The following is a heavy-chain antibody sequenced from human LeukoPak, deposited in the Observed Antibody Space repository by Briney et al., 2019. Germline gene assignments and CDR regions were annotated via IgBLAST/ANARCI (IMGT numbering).Heavy chain of an antibody. Sequence: GESLKISCKGSGYSFTSYWIAWVRQMPGKGLEWMGVIYPGDSDTRYSPSFQGQVTISADKSISTAYLQWSGLKASDTAMYYCARQTFCSGGSCYWWFDPWGQGTLVTASS. CDR2: IYPGDSDT. CDR3: ARQTFCSGGSCYWWFDP. D-gene: IGHD2-15*01. V-gene: IGHV5-51*01. J-gene: IGHJ5*02. CDR1: GYSFTSYW.